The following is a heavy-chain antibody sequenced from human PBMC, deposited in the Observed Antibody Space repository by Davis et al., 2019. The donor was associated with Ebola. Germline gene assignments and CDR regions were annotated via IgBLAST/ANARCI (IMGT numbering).Heavy chain of an antibody. D-gene: IGHD2-2*01. CDR1: GFAFYSFA. CDR2: ITSRSGVT. CDR3: AKDTSNVWFDV. V-gene: IGHV3-23*01. J-gene: IGHJ3*01. Sequence: GESLKISCAASGFAFYSFAMSWVRQAPGKGLEWVSTITSRSGVTYYADSVKGRFTISRDNSKNTLHLQMNSLRVEDTAIYYCAKDTSNVWFDVWGQGTMVTVSS.